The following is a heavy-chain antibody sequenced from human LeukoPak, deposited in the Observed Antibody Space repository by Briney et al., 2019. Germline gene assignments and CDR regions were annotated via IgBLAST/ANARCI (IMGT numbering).Heavy chain of an antibody. CDR1: GFTFSSYT. V-gene: IGHV3-23*01. J-gene: IGHJ4*02. CDR3: AKGPLTEVAGTTWDY. CDR2: ISGSGGST. Sequence: GGPLRLSCAASGFTFSSYTMSWVRQAPGKGLEWVSAISGSGGSTYYADSVKGRFTISRDNSKNTLYLQMNSLRAEDTAVYYCAKGPLTEVAGTTWDYWGQGTLVTVSS. D-gene: IGHD6-19*01.